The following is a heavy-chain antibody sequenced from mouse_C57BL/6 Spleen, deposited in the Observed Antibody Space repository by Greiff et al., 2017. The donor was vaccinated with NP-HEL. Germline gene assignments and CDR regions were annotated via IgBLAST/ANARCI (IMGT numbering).Heavy chain of an antibody. D-gene: IGHD2-5*01. Sequence: QVQLQQSGAELVRPGASVTLSCKASGYTFTDYEMHWVKQTPVHGLEWIGAIDPETGGTAYNQKFKGKAILTADKSSSTAYMELRSLTSEDSAVYYCTRKGSNYVGDLDYWGQGTTLTVSS. CDR1: GYTFTDYE. J-gene: IGHJ2*01. V-gene: IGHV1-15*01. CDR3: TRKGSNYVGDLDY. CDR2: IDPETGGT.